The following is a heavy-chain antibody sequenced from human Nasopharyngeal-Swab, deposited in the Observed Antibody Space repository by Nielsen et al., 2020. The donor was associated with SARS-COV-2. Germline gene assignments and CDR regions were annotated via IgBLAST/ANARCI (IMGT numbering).Heavy chain of an antibody. CDR3: SRFPGYSYRFGY. D-gene: IGHD5-18*01. CDR1: EFTFSNAW. V-gene: IGHV3-74*01. Sequence: GESRKISWAASEFTFSNAWMQWVSQDPGKGLVWVSRINSDGSSTSYADSVKGRFTISRDNAKNTLYLQMNSLRAEDTAVYYCSRFPGYSYRFGYWGQGTLVTVSS. J-gene: IGHJ4*02. CDR2: INSDGSST.